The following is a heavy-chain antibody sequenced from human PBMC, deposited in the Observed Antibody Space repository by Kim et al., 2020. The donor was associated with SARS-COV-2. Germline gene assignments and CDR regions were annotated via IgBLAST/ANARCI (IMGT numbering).Heavy chain of an antibody. J-gene: IGHJ4*02. V-gene: IGHV2-70*11. D-gene: IGHD2-2*01. CDR3: ARIRCSCSRTTCQAAYFDY. CDR2: IDWDDDK. Sequence: SGPTLVNPTQTLTLTCTFSGFSLNTSGMCVSWIRQPPGKALEWLARIDWDDDKYYSTSLKTRLTISKDTSRNQVVLTMTNMDPVDTATYYCARIRCSCSRTTCQAAYFDYWGQGTLVTVSS. CDR1: GFSLNTSGMC.